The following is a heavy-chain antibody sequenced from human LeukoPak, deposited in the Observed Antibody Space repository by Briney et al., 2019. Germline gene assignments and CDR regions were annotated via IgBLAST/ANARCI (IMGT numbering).Heavy chain of an antibody. CDR1: GGSVTNGAYS. J-gene: IGHJ4*02. D-gene: IGHD3-10*01. CDR3: ARGLRYYGSGSYTHFDY. Sequence: SETLSLTCAVSGGSVTNGAYSWSWIRQPPGKGLEWIGYIYHSGSAYYNPSLKSRVTISLDRSKNQFSLRVTSVTAADTAVYFCARGLRYYGSGSYTHFDYWGQGSLVTVSS. V-gene: IGHV4-30-2*01. CDR2: IYHSGSA.